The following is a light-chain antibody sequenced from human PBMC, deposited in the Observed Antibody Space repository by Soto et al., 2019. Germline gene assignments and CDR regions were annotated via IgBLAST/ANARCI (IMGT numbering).Light chain of an antibody. CDR2: DAS. V-gene: IGKV1-5*01. J-gene: IGKJ1*01. Sequence: DIQMTQSPSTLSASVGDRVTITCRASQSISSWLAWYQQKPGKAPKLLIYDASSLESGVPSRFSGRGSGQEFNLTISSLQPDDFATYYCQQYNSYSRTFGQGTKVEIK. CDR3: QQYNSYSRT. CDR1: QSISSW.